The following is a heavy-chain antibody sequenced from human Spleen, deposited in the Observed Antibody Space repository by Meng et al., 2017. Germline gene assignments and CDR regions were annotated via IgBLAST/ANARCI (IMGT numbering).Heavy chain of an antibody. D-gene: IGHD3-9*01. V-gene: IGHV3-7*01. CDR1: GFTFSEYY. CDR2: INRDVREK. J-gene: IGHJ6*02. Sequence: GESLKISCAASGFTFSEYYMSWVRQAPGNGLEWVANINRDVREKYYVDSVTGRFTISRDNAKKSLYLQLNSLRAGDTAVYYCARRGDDILSGFYMSGYYYYYGMDVWGQGTTVTVSS. CDR3: ARRGDDILSGFYMSGYYYYYGMDV.